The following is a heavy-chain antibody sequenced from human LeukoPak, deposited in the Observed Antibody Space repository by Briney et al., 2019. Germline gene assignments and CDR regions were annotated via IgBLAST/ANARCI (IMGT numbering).Heavy chain of an antibody. V-gene: IGHV4-38-2*02. Sequence: SETLSLSCTVSGYSISSSYFWGWIRQPPGKGLEWIGSIHHSGSTYYNPSLKSRITISIDKSKNQFSLKLTSVTAADTAVYYCARGSGNYYYGAGSFYPWGQGTLVTVSS. J-gene: IGHJ4*02. D-gene: IGHD3-10*01. CDR2: IHHSGST. CDR1: GYSISSSYF. CDR3: ARGSGNYYYGAGSFYP.